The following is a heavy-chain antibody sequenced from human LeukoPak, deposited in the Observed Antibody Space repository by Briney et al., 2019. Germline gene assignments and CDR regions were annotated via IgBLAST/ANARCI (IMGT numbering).Heavy chain of an antibody. V-gene: IGHV3-30*18. Sequence: GGSLRLSCAASGFTFSSYGMHWVRQAPGKGLEWVAVISYDGSNKYYADSVKGRFTISRDNSKNTLYLQMNSLRAEDTAVYYCAKGATNWYDRPGMDVWGKGTTVTVSS. CDR3: AKGATNWYDRPGMDV. CDR1: GFTFSSYG. J-gene: IGHJ6*04. CDR2: ISYDGSNK. D-gene: IGHD1-1*01.